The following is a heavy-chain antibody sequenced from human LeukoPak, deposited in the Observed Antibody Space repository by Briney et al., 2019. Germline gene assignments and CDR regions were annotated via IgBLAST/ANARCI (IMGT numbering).Heavy chain of an antibody. CDR3: ARSRRIFGVVPFDP. Sequence: SETLSLTCAVYGGSFSGYYWSWIRQPPGKGLEWIGEINHSGSTNYNPSLKSRVTISVDTSKNQFSLKLSSVTAADTAVYYCARSRRIFGVVPFDPWGQGTLVTVSS. D-gene: IGHD3-3*01. CDR2: INHSGST. V-gene: IGHV4-34*01. CDR1: GGSFSGYY. J-gene: IGHJ5*02.